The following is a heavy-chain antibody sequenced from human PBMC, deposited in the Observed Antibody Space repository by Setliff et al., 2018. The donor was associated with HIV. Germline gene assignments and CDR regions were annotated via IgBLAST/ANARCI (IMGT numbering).Heavy chain of an antibody. D-gene: IGHD1-26*01. J-gene: IGHJ4*02. V-gene: IGHV1-2*06. Sequence: ASVKVSCKTSGYTFTGYYIHWVRQAPGQGLEWMGRINPNSGDTNYAQKFQGRVTMTRETSISTAYMDLSGLRSDDTAVYYCATVRIVGATEFDYWGQGTVVTVSS. CDR3: ATVRIVGATEFDY. CDR2: INPNSGDT. CDR1: GYTFTGYY.